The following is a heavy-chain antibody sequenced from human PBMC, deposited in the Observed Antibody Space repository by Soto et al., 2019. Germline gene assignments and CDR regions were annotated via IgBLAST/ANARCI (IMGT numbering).Heavy chain of an antibody. Sequence: RLSCAASGFTFSSYAMHWVRQAPGKGLEWVAVISYDGSNKYYADSVKGRFTISRDNSKNTLYLQMNSLRAEDTAVYYCARDPGELQPMIVVVITGHFDYWGQGTLVTVSS. CDR2: ISYDGSNK. CDR1: GFTFSSYA. J-gene: IGHJ4*02. CDR3: ARDPGELQPMIVVVITGHFDY. D-gene: IGHD3-22*01. V-gene: IGHV3-30-3*01.